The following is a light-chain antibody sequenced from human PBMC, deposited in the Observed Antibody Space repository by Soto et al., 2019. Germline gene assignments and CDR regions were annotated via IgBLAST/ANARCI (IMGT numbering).Light chain of an antibody. Sequence: EIVMTQSPATLSVSPGERATLSCRASQSVSSNLAWYQQKPGQAPRLLIYGASTRATGIPARFSGSGSGTDFTLTISSLEPEDFAVYYWQQYGSSLTFGQGTRLEIK. CDR1: QSVSSN. V-gene: IGKV3-15*01. CDR2: GAS. CDR3: QQYGSSLT. J-gene: IGKJ5*01.